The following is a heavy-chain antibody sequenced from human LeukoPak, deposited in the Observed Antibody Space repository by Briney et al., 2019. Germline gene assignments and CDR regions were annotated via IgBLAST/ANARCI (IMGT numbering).Heavy chain of an antibody. V-gene: IGHV3-33*01. J-gene: IGHJ4*02. D-gene: IGHD1-26*01. CDR2: IGYDGSKE. CDR3: ARDLSFGSLDF. Sequence: GGSLRLSSAASGFTLSNHGMHWVRQAPGKGLEWVALIGYDGSKENYADSVKGRFTISRDMSKNTLNLQMNSLRVEDTAVFYCARDLSFGSLDFRGQGTLVTVSS. CDR1: GFTLSNHG.